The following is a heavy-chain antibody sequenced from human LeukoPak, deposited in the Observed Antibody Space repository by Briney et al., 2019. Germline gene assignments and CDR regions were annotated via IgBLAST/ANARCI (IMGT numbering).Heavy chain of an antibody. CDR1: GFTVSINY. D-gene: IGHD3-9*01. J-gene: IGHJ4*02. CDR2: IYSGGRT. Sequence: PGGSLRLSCAASGFTVSINYMSWVRQAPGKGLEWVSVIYSGGRTDYADSVKGRFTISRDNSKNTLYLQMSSLRAEDTAVYYCARAYYDILTGDSLNFDYWGQGTLVTVSS. CDR3: ARAYYDILTGDSLNFDY. V-gene: IGHV3-66*01.